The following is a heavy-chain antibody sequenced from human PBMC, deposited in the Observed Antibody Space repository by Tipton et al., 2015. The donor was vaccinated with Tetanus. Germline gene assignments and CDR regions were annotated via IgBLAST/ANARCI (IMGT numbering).Heavy chain of an antibody. CDR1: GGSLSTFY. V-gene: IGHV4-4*07. D-gene: IGHD1-26*01. CDR3: ARDFRERSGTYFSYYYTMDV. Sequence: PSLTCTVSGGSLSTFYWNWIRQPAGKGLEWIGRIYSSGSTNYNPSLKSRVTMSIDTSKNQFSLELTSVTAADTAVYYCARDFRERSGTYFSYYYTMDVWGQGTTVTVSS. J-gene: IGHJ6*02. CDR2: IYSSGST.